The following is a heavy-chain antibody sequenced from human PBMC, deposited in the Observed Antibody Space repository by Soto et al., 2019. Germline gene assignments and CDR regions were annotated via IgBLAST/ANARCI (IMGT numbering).Heavy chain of an antibody. CDR1: GFTFSSYA. CDR3: AKGASGSRSYYMIWFAP. Sequence: EVQLLESGGGMVQPGGSLRLSCAASGFTFSSYAMSWVRQAPGKGLEWVSAISGSGGSTYYADSVKGRFTISRDNSKRTLYLQMNSLRGQDTVIYYCAKGASGSRSYYMIWFAPLGKGSLVPDCS. V-gene: IGHV3-23*01. CDR2: ISGSGGST. J-gene: IGHJ5*02. D-gene: IGHD3-10*01.